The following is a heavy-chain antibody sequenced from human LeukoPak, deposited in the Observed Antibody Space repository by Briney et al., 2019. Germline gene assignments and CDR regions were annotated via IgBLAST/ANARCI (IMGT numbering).Heavy chain of an antibody. J-gene: IGHJ4*02. CDR1: GGSISSYY. CDR3: ARVGEKYYGSGSYTLDY. Sequence: SETPSLTCTVSGGSISSYYWSWIRQPPGKGLEWIGYIYYSGSTNYNPSLKSRVTISVDTSKNQFSLKLSSVTAADTAVYYCARVGEKYYGSGSYTLDYWGQGTLVTVSS. V-gene: IGHV4-59*01. D-gene: IGHD3-10*01. CDR2: IYYSGST.